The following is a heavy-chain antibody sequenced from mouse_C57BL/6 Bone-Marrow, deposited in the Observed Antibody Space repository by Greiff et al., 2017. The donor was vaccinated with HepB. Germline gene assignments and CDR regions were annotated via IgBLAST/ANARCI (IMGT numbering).Heavy chain of an antibody. CDR2: IFPGSGST. CDR3: AREKKKGYSAWFAY. J-gene: IGHJ3*01. V-gene: IGHV1-75*01. CDR1: GYTFTDYY. D-gene: IGHD2-3*01. Sequence: QVQLQQSGPELVKPGASVKISCKASGYTFTDYYINWVKQRPGQGLEWIGWIFPGSGSTYYNEKFKGKATLTVDKSSSTAYMLLSSLTSEDSAVYFCAREKKKGYSAWFAYWGQGTLVTVSA.